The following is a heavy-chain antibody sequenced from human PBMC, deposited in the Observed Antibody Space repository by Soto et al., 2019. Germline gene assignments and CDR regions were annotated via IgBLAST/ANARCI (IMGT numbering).Heavy chain of an antibody. CDR1: GGSISSSSSY. J-gene: IGHJ3*02. CDR2: IYYLGNT. D-gene: IGHD3-3*01. Sequence: PSETLSLTCTVSGGSISSSSSYWVWIRQPPGKGLEWVGSIYYLGNTYYNPSLGGRVSISVDTSKNQFSLKLSSVTAADTAVYYCARDAYDFWSGEQYDDAFDIWGQGTMVT. V-gene: IGHV4-39*07. CDR3: ARDAYDFWSGEQYDDAFDI.